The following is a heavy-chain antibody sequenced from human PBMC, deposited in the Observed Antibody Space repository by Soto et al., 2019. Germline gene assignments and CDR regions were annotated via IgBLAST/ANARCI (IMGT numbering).Heavy chain of an antibody. CDR1: GSGFSFSNYA. D-gene: IGHD3-10*01. V-gene: IGHV3-64D*06. J-gene: IGHJ4*02. Sequence: PGGSLRLSCSVSGSGFSFSNYAMHWVRQAPGKGLDFVSAISSNGGSTYNADSVKGRFTISRDNSKNTLYLQMSSLRAEDTAVYYCVKGSSAYYYGSGSYSGLDYWGQGTLVTVSS. CDR2: ISSNGGST. CDR3: VKGSSAYYYGSGSYSGLDY.